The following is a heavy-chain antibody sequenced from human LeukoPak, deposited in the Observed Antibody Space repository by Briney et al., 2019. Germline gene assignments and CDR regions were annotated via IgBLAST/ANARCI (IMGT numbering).Heavy chain of an antibody. CDR2: IYYSGST. D-gene: IGHD2-8*01. Sequence: SETLSLTCTVSGGSISSSSYYWGWTRQPPGKGLEWIGSIYYSGSTYYNPSLKSRVTISVDTSKNQFSLKLSSVTAADTAVYYCARVGRYCTNGVCYNMDVWGKGTTVTVSS. J-gene: IGHJ6*03. CDR3: ARVGRYCTNGVCYNMDV. V-gene: IGHV4-39*01. CDR1: GGSISSSSYY.